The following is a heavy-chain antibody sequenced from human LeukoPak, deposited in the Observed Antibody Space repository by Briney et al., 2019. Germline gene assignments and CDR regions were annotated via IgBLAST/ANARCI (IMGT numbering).Heavy chain of an antibody. Sequence: GGSLRLSCAASGFTFSAYNMNWVRQAPGKGLEWVSSIHITSDWVYYADSVKGRFTISRDNAKNTLYLQMNSLRAEDTAVYYCARVRDGYNSADDYWDQGTLVTVSS. V-gene: IGHV3-21*01. CDR2: IHITSDWV. D-gene: IGHD5-24*01. CDR3: ARVRDGYNSADDY. J-gene: IGHJ4*02. CDR1: GFTFSAYN.